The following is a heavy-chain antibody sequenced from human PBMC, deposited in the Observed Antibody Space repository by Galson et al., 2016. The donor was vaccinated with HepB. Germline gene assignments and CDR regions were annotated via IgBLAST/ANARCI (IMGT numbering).Heavy chain of an antibody. Sequence: SLRLSCAASGFTFSSYSMNWVRQAPGKGLEWVSSISSSSSYIYYTDSVKGRFTITSDNTKNSQYLQMNIMRAEDTAVYYCARESRGDRWYYGMDFWGQGTTVTVSS. J-gene: IGHJ6*02. CDR2: ISSSSSYI. CDR1: GFTFSSYS. CDR3: ARESRGDRWYYGMDF. D-gene: IGHD3-16*01. V-gene: IGHV3-21*04.